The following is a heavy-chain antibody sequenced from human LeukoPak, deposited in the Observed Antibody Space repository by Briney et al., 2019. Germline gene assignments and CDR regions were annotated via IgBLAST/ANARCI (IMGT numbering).Heavy chain of an antibody. D-gene: IGHD3-10*01. CDR1: GGSISSGGYS. CDR3: ARAGVMVRGVHAFDI. CDR2: IYHSGST. Sequence: PSETLSLTCAVSGGSISSGGYSWSWIRQPPGKGLEWIGYIYHSGSTYYNPSLKSRVTISVDRSKNQFSLKLSSVTAADTAVYYCARAGVMVRGVHAFDIWGQGTMVTVSS. J-gene: IGHJ3*02. V-gene: IGHV4-30-2*01.